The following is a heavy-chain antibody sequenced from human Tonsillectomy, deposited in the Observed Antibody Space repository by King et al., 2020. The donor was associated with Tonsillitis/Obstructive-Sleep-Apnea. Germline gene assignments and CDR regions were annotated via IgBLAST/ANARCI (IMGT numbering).Heavy chain of an antibody. CDR2: ISDDGGNN. V-gene: IGHV3-30*01. D-gene: IGHD3-10*01. CDR1: GFTFSGYA. J-gene: IGHJ4*02. Sequence: VKLVESGGGVVQPGRSRRLSCAASGFTFSGYAMHWVRQAPAKGLEWVAVISDDGGNNFYADSVKGRFTISRDTFKNTLYLQMNSLRAEDTALYYCARTMVQGVIILPDYWGQGTLVTVSS. CDR3: ARTMVQGVIILPDY.